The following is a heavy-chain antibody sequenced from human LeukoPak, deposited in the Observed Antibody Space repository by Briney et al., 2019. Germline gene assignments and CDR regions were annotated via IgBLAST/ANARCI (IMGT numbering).Heavy chain of an antibody. D-gene: IGHD2-15*01. V-gene: IGHV1-18*01. Sequence: ASVKVSCKASGYTFTSYGISWVRQAPGQGLEWMGWISAYNGNTNYAQKLQGRVTMTTDTSTSTAYMELRSLRSDDTAVYYCARDNTGYRSGGSCYPFDYWGQGTLVTVSS. CDR3: ARDNTGYRSGGSCYPFDY. CDR2: ISAYNGNT. J-gene: IGHJ4*02. CDR1: GYTFTSYG.